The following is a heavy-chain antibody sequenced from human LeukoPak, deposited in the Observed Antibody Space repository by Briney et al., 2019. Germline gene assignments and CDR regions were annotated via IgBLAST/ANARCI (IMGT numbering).Heavy chain of an antibody. D-gene: IGHD4-17*01. CDR3: ARDLFTVTTPYGHYYMDV. Sequence: ASVKVSCKASGYTFTRYYMHWVRQAPGQGLEWMGWINPNSGGTNYAQKFQGRVTMTRDTSISTAYMELSRLRSDDTAVYYCARDLFTVTTPYGHYYMDVWGKGTTVTVSS. J-gene: IGHJ6*03. V-gene: IGHV1-2*02. CDR1: GYTFTRYY. CDR2: INPNSGGT.